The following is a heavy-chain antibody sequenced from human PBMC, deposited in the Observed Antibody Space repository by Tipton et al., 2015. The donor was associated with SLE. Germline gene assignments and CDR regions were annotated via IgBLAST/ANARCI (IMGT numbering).Heavy chain of an antibody. J-gene: IGHJ4*02. CDR3: ARDKHSSSDY. CDR2: IYSSGRT. Sequence: TLSLTCTVSGGSISSFYWSWIRQPPGKGLEWIGFIYSSGRTNYNPSLKSRVTISVDTSENQFSLKVSSVTATDTAVYYCARDKHSSSDYWGQGALVTVSS. CDR1: GGSISSFY. D-gene: IGHD6-13*01. V-gene: IGHV4-4*08.